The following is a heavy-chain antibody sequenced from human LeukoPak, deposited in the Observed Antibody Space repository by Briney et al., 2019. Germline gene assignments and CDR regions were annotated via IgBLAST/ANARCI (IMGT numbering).Heavy chain of an antibody. Sequence: GGSLRLSCTACGFTFSSYARSWVRQAPGKGLEWLSAISGSGGSTYYADSVKGRFTISRDNSKNTLYLQMNSLRAEDTAVYYCAKGYWSGYYGGEGSYYYYMGVWGKRTTVTVSS. CDR3: AKGYWSGYYGGEGSYYYYMGV. D-gene: IGHD3-3*01. V-gene: IGHV3-23*01. J-gene: IGHJ6*03. CDR1: GFTFSSYA. CDR2: ISGSGGST.